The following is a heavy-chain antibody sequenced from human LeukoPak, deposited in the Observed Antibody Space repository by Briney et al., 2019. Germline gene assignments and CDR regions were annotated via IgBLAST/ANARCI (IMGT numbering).Heavy chain of an antibody. V-gene: IGHV1-2*02. CDR2: INPNSGGT. Sequence: ASVKVSCKASGYTFTGYYMHWVRQAPGQGLEWMGWINPNSGGTNYAQKFQGRVTMTRDTSISTAYMELSRLRSDDTAVYYCARSTYYYGSGSYYNLNYYYYYMDVWGKGTTVTISS. J-gene: IGHJ6*03. D-gene: IGHD3-10*01. CDR1: GYTFTGYY. CDR3: ARSTYYYGSGSYYNLNYYYYYMDV.